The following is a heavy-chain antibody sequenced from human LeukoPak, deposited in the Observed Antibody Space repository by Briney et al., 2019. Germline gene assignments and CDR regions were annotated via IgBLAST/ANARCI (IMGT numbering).Heavy chain of an antibody. CDR1: GFTVSSNY. Sequence: RPGGSLRLSCAASGFTVSSNYMSWVRQAPGKGLEWVSSISTGSSYIYYADSVKGRFTISRDNAKNSLYLQMNSLRAEDTAVYYCARDFVVGPVWGKGTTVTVSS. J-gene: IGHJ6*04. CDR2: ISTGSSYI. CDR3: ARDFVVGPV. V-gene: IGHV3-21*01. D-gene: IGHD2-2*01.